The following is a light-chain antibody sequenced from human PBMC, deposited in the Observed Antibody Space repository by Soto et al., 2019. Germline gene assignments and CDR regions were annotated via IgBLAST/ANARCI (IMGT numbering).Light chain of an antibody. CDR2: GPS. CDR1: QGISSF. J-gene: IGKJ5*01. Sequence: DIQMTQSPSSLSASVGDRVTITCRASQGISSFVAWYQQKPGKVPRLLISGPSTLQSGVPSRFSGSGSGTDFNLTITSLQPEDVATYYCQKYSSVITFGQGTRLAIK. CDR3: QKYSSVIT. V-gene: IGKV1-27*01.